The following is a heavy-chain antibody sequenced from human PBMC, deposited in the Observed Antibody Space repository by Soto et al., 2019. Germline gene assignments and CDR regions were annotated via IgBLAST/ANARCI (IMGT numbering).Heavy chain of an antibody. CDR2: IGSDGRRA. Sequence: VQLVESGGGVVQPGGSLRHSCAASGFTFRRHGMHWVRQAPGKGLEWVAVIGSDGRRASYADSVKGRFTISRDNGQNTLYLQMNSLRAEETAVYYCARDDDYGDNGLDYWGQGTLVTVSS. CDR3: ARDDDYGDNGLDY. CDR1: GFTFRRHG. D-gene: IGHD4-17*01. V-gene: IGHV3-33*01. J-gene: IGHJ4*02.